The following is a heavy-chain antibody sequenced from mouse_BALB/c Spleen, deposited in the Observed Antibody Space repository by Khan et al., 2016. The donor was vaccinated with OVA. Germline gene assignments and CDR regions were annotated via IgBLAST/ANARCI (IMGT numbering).Heavy chain of an antibody. CDR1: GYTFSNYW. CDR3: ARRGVRWYFDV. D-gene: IGHD2-14*01. Sequence: QVQLQQSGAELMKPGASVKISCKATGYTFSNYWIEWIKQRPGHGLEWIGEILPGSGSIKYNENLKGKATFTAVTSSNTAYMQLSSLTSEDSAVYYCARRGVRWYFDVWGAGTTDTVSS. CDR2: ILPGSGSI. V-gene: IGHV1-9*01. J-gene: IGHJ1*01.